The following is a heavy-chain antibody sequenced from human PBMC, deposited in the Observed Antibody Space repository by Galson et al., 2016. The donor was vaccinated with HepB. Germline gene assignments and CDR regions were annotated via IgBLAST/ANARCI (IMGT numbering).Heavy chain of an antibody. D-gene: IGHD5-18*01. V-gene: IGHV1-18*01. J-gene: IGHJ4*02. CDR1: GYTFTSYG. CDR2: ISGYNGNT. CDR3: ARPIRGYNFGPVDS. Sequence: SVKVSCKASGYTFTSYGISWVRQAPGQGLEWMAGISGYNGNTNYAQKFQGRVTMTIDTSTNTAYMELSSLRSEDTALYYCARPIRGYNFGPVDSWGQGTLATVSP.